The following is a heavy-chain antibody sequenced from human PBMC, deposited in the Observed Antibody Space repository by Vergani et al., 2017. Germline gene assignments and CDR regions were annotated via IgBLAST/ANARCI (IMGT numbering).Heavy chain of an antibody. J-gene: IGHJ4*02. CDR3: ARHDYNGYNRFDY. CDR1: GGSISSSSYY. V-gene: IGHV4-39*01. CDR2: IYYSGST. D-gene: IGHD5-24*01. Sequence: QLQLPESGPGLVKPSETLSLTCTVSGGSISSSSYYWGWIRQPPGKGLEWIGSIYYSGSTYYNPSLKSRVTISVDTSKNQFSLKLSSVTAADTAVYYCARHDYNGYNRFDYWGQGTLVTVSS.